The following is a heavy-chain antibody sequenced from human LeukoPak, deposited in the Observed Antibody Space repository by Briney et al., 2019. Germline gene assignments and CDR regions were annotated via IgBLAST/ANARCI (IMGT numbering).Heavy chain of an antibody. CDR1: GFTFSSYW. D-gene: IGHD7-27*01. CDR2: IKKDGSEK. V-gene: IGHV3-7*01. CDR3: ARGGPTGALDD. Sequence: GGSLRLSCAPSGFTFSSYWMTWVRQAPGKGLEWVANIKKDGSEKYYVDSVKGRFTISRDNAKNSLYLQMNSLRAEDTALYYCARGGPTGALDDWGQGTLLTVSS. J-gene: IGHJ4*02.